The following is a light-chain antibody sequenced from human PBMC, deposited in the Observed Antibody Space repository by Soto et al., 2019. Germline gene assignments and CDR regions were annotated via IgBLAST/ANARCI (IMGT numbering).Light chain of an antibody. CDR1: QNLSRYF. J-gene: IGKJ5*01. CDR2: GAS. CDR3: QQHAILPIT. V-gene: IGKV3-20*01. Sequence: LKMSPGAVSLSPKDRASLSCRARQNLSRYFLAWYQHKPGQAPRLLISGASRRATGLPDRFSGAGSGPDFTLTICRLEPEDSALYYCQQHAILPITSAQGTRLEIK.